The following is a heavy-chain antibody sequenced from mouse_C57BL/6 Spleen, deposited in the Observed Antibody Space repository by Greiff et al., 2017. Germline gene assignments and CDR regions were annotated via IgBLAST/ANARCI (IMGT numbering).Heavy chain of an antibody. J-gene: IGHJ2*01. V-gene: IGHV1-82*01. CDR1: GYAFSSSW. Sequence: QVQLQQSGPELVKPGASVKISSKASGYAFSSSWMNWVKQRPGKGLEWIGRIYPGDGDTNYNGKFKGKATLTADKSSSTAYMQLSSLTSEDSAVYFCARGDYGYPYYFDYWGQGTTLTVSS. D-gene: IGHD2-2*01. CDR2: IYPGDGDT. CDR3: ARGDYGYPYYFDY.